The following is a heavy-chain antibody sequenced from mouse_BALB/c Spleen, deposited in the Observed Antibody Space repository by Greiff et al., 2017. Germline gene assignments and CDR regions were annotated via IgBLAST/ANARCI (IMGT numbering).Heavy chain of an antibody. V-gene: IGHV3-2*02. CDR1: GYSITSDYA. Sequence: VQLKESGPGLVKPSQSLSLTCTVTGYSITSDYAWNWIRQFPGNKLEWMGYISYSGSTSYNPSLKSRISITRDTSKNQFFLQLNSVTTEDTATYYCANYYGSGVLDYWGQGTTLTVSS. CDR3: ANYYGSGVLDY. CDR2: ISYSGST. J-gene: IGHJ2*01. D-gene: IGHD1-1*01.